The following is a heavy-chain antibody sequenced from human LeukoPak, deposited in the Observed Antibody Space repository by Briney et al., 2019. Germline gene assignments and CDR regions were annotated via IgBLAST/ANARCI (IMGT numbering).Heavy chain of an antibody. V-gene: IGHV3-30-3*01. CDR3: ARDDGYSSGWYVSFGYFDY. Sequence: PGGSLRLSCAASGFTFSSYAMHWVRQAPGKGLEGVAVISYDGSNKYYADSVKGRFTISRDNSKNTLYLQMNSLRAEDTAVYYCARDDGYSSGWYVSFGYFDYWGQGTLVTVSS. CDR1: GFTFSSYA. J-gene: IGHJ4*02. D-gene: IGHD6-19*01. CDR2: ISYDGSNK.